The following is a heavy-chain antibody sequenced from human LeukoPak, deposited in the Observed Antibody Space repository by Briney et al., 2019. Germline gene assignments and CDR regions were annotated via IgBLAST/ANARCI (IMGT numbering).Heavy chain of an antibody. V-gene: IGHV1-8*01. Sequence: ASVKVSCKASGYTFTSYDINWVRQATGQGLEWMGWMNPNSGNTGYAQKFQGRVTMTRNTSISTAYMELSSLRSEDTAVYYCARGRSYGYVWGSYLKHDYWGQGTLVTVSS. CDR1: GYTFTSYD. J-gene: IGHJ4*02. CDR3: ARGRSYGYVWGSYLKHDY. CDR2: MNPNSGNT. D-gene: IGHD3-16*02.